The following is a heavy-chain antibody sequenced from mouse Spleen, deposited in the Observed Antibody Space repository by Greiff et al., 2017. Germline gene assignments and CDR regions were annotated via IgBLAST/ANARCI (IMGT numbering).Heavy chain of an antibody. Sequence: EVQRVESGGGLVKPGGSLKLSCAASGFTFSDYGMHWVRQAPEKGLEWVAYISSGSSTIYYADTVKGRFTISRDNAKNTLFLQMTSLRSEDTAMYYCARGGTTPLYWYFDVWGAGTTVTVSS. CDR1: GFTFSDYG. CDR3: ARGGTTPLYWYFDV. V-gene: IGHV5-17*01. J-gene: IGHJ1*01. D-gene: IGHD2-13*01. CDR2: ISSGSSTI.